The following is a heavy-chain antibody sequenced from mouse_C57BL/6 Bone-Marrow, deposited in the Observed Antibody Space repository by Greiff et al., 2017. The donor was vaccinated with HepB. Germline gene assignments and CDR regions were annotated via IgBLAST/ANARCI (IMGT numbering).Heavy chain of an antibody. CDR1: GFTFSDYG. D-gene: IGHD1-1*01. Sequence: EVQLMESGGGLVKPGGSLKLSCAASGFTFSDYGMHWVRQAPEKGLEWVAYISSGSSTIYYAHTVKGRYTISRDNAKKPLYLQMTSLRSEDTALYYCARDYGSSDYYFDYWGQGTTLTVSS. CDR2: ISSGSSTI. V-gene: IGHV5-17*01. CDR3: ARDYGSSDYYFDY. J-gene: IGHJ2*01.